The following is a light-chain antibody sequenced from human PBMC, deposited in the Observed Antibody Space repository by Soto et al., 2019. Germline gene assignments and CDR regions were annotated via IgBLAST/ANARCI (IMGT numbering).Light chain of an antibody. V-gene: IGLV2-8*01. Sequence: QSLLTPPPSASGSPGQSVTISCIGTSSDVGGYNYVSWYQQHPGKAPKLMIYEVSKRPSGVPDRFSGSKSGNTASLTVSGLQAEDEADFYCSSYAASNNLGVFGGGTKLTVL. CDR1: SSDVGGYNY. CDR3: SSYAASNNLGV. J-gene: IGLJ2*01. CDR2: EVS.